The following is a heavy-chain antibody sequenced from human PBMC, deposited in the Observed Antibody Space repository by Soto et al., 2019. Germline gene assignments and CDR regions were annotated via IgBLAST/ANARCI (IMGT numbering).Heavy chain of an antibody. Sequence: QVQLVQSGAEVKKPGSSVKVSCKASGGTFSSYAFSWVRQAPGQGLEWMGGIIPIYGATNYAQNFQGRVTITADEVTTTAEESTSTAYTELSSLRSEDTAVYYCARGYSYGLYYYGMDVWGQGTMVTVSS. V-gene: IGHV1-69*12. CDR3: ARGYSYGLYYYGMDV. CDR2: IIPIYGAT. D-gene: IGHD5-18*01. J-gene: IGHJ6*02. CDR1: GGTFSSYA.